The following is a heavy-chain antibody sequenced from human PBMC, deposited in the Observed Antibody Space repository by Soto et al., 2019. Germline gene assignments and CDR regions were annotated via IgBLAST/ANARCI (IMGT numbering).Heavy chain of an antibody. J-gene: IGHJ4*02. V-gene: IGHV3-74*01. CDR1: GFTFNNYW. CDR3: ARVGFGCTGRSCYTGPYYFDY. D-gene: IGHD2-8*02. CDR2: IDGDGTNT. Sequence: EVQLVESGGGLVQPGGSLRLSCAASGFTFNNYWIHWVRQAPGKGLVWVSRIDGDGTNTDYADSVNGRFTISRDNAKNTVFLQMSSLRAEDTAVYYCARVGFGCTGRSCYTGPYYFDYWGQGALVTVSS.